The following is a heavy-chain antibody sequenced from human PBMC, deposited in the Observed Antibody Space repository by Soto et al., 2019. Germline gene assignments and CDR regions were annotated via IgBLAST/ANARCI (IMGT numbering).Heavy chain of an antibody. CDR1: GGSFSGYY. CDR2: INHSGST. Sequence: SETLSLTCAVYGGSFSGYYWSWIRQPPGKGLEWIGEINHSGSTNYNPSLKSRVTISVDTSKNQFSLKLSSVTAADTAVYYCARIVLPGIAADGTRTDPWGQGTLVTDSS. D-gene: IGHD6-13*01. V-gene: IGHV4-34*01. J-gene: IGHJ5*02. CDR3: ARIVLPGIAADGTRTDP.